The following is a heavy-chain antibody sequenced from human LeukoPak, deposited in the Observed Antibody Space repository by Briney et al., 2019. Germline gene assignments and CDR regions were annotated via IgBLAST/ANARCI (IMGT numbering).Heavy chain of an antibody. CDR3: ARLADYSSSFDR. V-gene: IGHV3-7*01. CDR2: IKEDGSEK. D-gene: IGHD6-6*01. CDR1: GFTFSSYW. Sequence: PGGSLRLSCAGSGFTFSSYWMSWVRQAPGKGLEWVANIKEDGSEKDYVDSLKGRFTISRDNAKNSLYLQMNSLRAEDTAVYYCARLADYSSSFDRWGQGTLVTVSS. J-gene: IGHJ4*02.